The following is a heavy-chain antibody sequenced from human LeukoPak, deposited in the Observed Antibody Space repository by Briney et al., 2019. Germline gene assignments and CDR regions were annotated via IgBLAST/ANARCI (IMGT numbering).Heavy chain of an antibody. D-gene: IGHD6-25*01. CDR1: GGSFSHYY. CDR3: SRGSDESKTGDY. CDR2: IHPSGST. J-gene: IGHJ4*02. V-gene: IGHV4-34*01. Sequence: SETLSLTCAIYGGSFSHYYWSWIRQPPGKGLEWVGEIHPSGSTSFKPSLESRVSISKDTSKNQFSLKLTSVTAADTAVYYCSRGSDESKTGDYWGQGTLVSVSS.